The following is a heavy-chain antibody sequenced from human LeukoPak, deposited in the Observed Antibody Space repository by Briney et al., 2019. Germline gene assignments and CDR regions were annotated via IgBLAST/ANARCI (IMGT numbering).Heavy chain of an antibody. D-gene: IGHD3-9*01. CDR1: GFTFSSYA. CDR2: ISGSGGSK. J-gene: IGHJ4*02. V-gene: IGHV3-23*01. CDR3: AKGAGYYMRDSFDY. Sequence: GGSLRLSCAASGFTFSSYAMSWVRQAPGKGLEWVSSISGSGGSKYYADSVKGRFTISRDNSKNTVYLQMNSLRAEDTAVYYCAKGAGYYMRDSFDYWGQGTLVTVSS.